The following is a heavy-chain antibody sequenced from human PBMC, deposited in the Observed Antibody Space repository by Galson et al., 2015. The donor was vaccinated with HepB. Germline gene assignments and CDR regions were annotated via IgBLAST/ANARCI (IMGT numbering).Heavy chain of an antibody. CDR2: ISSSSSYI. CDR3: ARDLTYKGGAFDI. CDR1: GFTFSSYS. D-gene: IGHD3-9*01. V-gene: IGHV3-21*01. Sequence: SLRLSCAASGFTFSSYSMNWVRQAPGKGLEWVSSISSSSSYIYYADSVKGRFTISRDNAKNSLYLQMNSLRAEDTAVYYCARDLTYKGGAFDIWGQGTMVTVSS. J-gene: IGHJ3*02.